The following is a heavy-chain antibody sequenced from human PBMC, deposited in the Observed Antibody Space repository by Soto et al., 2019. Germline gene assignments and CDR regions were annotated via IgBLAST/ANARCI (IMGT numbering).Heavy chain of an antibody. CDR1: GYTFTSYY. D-gene: IGHD3-10*01. V-gene: IGHV1-46*01. CDR2: INPSGGST. J-gene: IGHJ5*02. Sequence: GASVKVSCKASGYTFTSYYMHWVRQAPGQGLEWMGIINPSGGSTSYAQKFQGRVTMTRDTSTSTVYMELSSLRSEDTAVYYCAGDSRYHHYYGSGSYYSRGSQINWFDPWGQGTLVTVSS. CDR3: AGDSRYHHYYGSGSYYSRGSQINWFDP.